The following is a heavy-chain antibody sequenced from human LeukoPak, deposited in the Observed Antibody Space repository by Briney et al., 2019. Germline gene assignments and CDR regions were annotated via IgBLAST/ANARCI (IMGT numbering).Heavy chain of an antibody. Sequence: SETLSLTCSVSDDSISSSRYYWGWIRQPPGKGLEWVGSMYYSGSTYYNPSLKSRVTISVDTSKNQFSLKLSSVTAADTAVYFCAREDQDYDILTGYSRPYGMDVWGQGTTVTVSS. V-gene: IGHV4-39*07. D-gene: IGHD3-9*01. CDR3: AREDQDYDILTGYSRPYGMDV. CDR1: DDSISSSRYY. CDR2: MYYSGST. J-gene: IGHJ6*02.